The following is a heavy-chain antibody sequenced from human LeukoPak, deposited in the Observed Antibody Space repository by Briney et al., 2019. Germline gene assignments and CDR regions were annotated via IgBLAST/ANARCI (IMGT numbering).Heavy chain of an antibody. J-gene: IGHJ3*02. V-gene: IGHV3-48*03. Sequence: GGSLRLSCAASGFTFSSYEMNWVRQAPGKGLEWVSYISSSGSTIYYADSVKGRFTISRDNAKNSLYLQMNSLRAEDTAVYYCARDYGDYSWWDAFDIWGQGTMVTVSS. CDR2: ISSSGSTI. CDR1: GFTFSSYE. D-gene: IGHD4-17*01. CDR3: ARDYGDYSWWDAFDI.